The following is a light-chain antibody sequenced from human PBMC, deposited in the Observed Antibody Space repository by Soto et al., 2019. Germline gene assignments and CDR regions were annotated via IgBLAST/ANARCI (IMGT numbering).Light chain of an antibody. V-gene: IGLV1-44*01. CDR3: AVWDDRLSGWV. J-gene: IGLJ3*02. CDR2: GNY. Sequence: QSVVSQPPSASGTPGQRVTISCSGSSSNIGRSNVNWYQQVPGTAPKVLIYGNYQRPSGVPDRFSGSKSGTSASLAISGLQSEDEADYYCAVWDDRLSGWVFGGGTKVTVL. CDR1: SSNIGRSN.